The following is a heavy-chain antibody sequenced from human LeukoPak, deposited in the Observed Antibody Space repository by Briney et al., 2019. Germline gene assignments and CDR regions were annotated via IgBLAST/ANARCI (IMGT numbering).Heavy chain of an antibody. J-gene: IGHJ6*02. V-gene: IGHV1-69*04. CDR3: ARDSHGPIVVVTGGMDV. CDR2: IIPFLGTA. Sequence: SVKVSCKASGGTFSSYAISWVRQAPGQGLEWMGRIIPFLGTANYAQKFHGRVTITADKSTSTAYMELSSLRSEGTAVYYCARDSHGPIVVVTGGMDVWGQGTTVTVSS. D-gene: IGHD2-21*02. CDR1: GGTFSSYA.